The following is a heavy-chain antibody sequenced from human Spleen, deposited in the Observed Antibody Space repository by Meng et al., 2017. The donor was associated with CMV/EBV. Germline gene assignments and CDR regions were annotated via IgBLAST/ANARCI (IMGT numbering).Heavy chain of an antibody. CDR1: W. CDR3: TTDPSLRYHDVLTGDYSPYDY. V-gene: IGHV3-15*01. D-gene: IGHD3-9*01. J-gene: IGHJ4*02. CDR2: IRSKTDGGTT. Sequence: WMGWVRQAPGRGLEWVGRIRSKTDGGTTGYAAPVKGRFTISRADSRSALYLQMNSLKTEDTAVYYCTTDPSLRYHDVLTGDYSPYDYWGQGTLVTVSS.